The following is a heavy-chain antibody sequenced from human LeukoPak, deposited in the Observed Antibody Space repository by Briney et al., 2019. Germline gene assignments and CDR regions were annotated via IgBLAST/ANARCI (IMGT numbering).Heavy chain of an antibody. J-gene: IGHJ4*02. D-gene: IGHD1-26*01. CDR2: INRDSTST. V-gene: IGHV3-23*01. CDR1: GFTFSNFA. Sequence: GGTLRLSCAASGFTFSNFAMSWVRQAPGKGLEWVSAINRDSTSTYYADSVRGRFTISRDNSKNTLYLHMSSLRAEDTAVYYCAKDGSYSAFDYWGQGTLVTVSS. CDR3: AKDGSYSAFDY.